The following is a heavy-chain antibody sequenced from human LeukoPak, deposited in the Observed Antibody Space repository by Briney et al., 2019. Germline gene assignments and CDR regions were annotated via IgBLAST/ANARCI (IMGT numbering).Heavy chain of an antibody. Sequence: GGSLRLSCAASGFTFSTYALHWVRQAPGKGLEWEAVISYDGSKKYYADSLKGRFTISRDNSKNTLFLQMNSLRAEDTAVYYCARDYSSTSVLDSWGQGTLVTVSS. J-gene: IGHJ5*01. V-gene: IGHV3-30*04. CDR1: GFTFSTYA. D-gene: IGHD2-2*01. CDR3: ARDYSSTSVLDS. CDR2: ISYDGSKK.